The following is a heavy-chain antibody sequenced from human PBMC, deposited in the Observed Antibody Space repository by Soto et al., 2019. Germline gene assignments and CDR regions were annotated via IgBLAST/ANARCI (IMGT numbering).Heavy chain of an antibody. V-gene: IGHV4-59*08. Sequence: SETLSLTCTVSGGSISSYYWSWIRQPPGKGLEWIGYIYYSGSTNYNPSLKSRVTISVDTSKNQFSLKLSSVTAADTAVYYCARRWGGVFYIWGQGTMVTVSS. CDR3: ARRWGGVFYI. CDR1: GGSISSYY. D-gene: IGHD1-26*01. CDR2: IYYSGST. J-gene: IGHJ3*02.